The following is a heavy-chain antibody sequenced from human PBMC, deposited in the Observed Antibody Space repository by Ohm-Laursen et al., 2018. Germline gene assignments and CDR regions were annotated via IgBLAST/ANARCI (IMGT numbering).Heavy chain of an antibody. D-gene: IGHD4-17*01. CDR2: IYWDDSK. V-gene: IGHV2-5*02. CDR3: ARMSPGTGTNGYYFDY. J-gene: IGHJ4*02. CDR1: GFSLSARGVG. Sequence: STQTLTLTCTFSGFSLSARGVGVGWIRQPPGKDLEWLALIYWDDSKRYSPSLKNRLTITKDTSKNQVVLTMTNMDPVDTATYYCARMSPGTGTNGYYFDYWGQGTLVTVSS.